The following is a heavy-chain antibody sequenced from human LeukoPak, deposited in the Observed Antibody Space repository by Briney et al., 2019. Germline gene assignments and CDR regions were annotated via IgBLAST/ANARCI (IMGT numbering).Heavy chain of an antibody. J-gene: IGHJ4*02. Sequence: SGTLSLTCAVSGGSISSRNWWSWVRQPPGKGLEWIGEIYHSGSTNYNPSLKTRVTISVDKSENQFSLKLSSVTAADTAVYYCARASHDYGDYSHFDYWGQGTLVTVSS. V-gene: IGHV4-4*02. CDR1: GGSISSRNW. CDR3: ARASHDYGDYSHFDY. D-gene: IGHD4-17*01. CDR2: IYHSGST.